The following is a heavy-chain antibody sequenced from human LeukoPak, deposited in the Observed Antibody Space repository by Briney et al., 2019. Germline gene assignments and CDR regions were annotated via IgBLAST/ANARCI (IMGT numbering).Heavy chain of an antibody. Sequence: QAGRSLRLSCAASGFTFDDYAMHWVRQAPGKGLEWVSGISWNSGSIGYADSVKGRFTISRDNAKNSLYLQMNSLRAEDTALYYCAKDNDYDILTAPFDYWGQGTLVTVSS. J-gene: IGHJ4*02. CDR1: GFTFDDYA. V-gene: IGHV3-9*01. D-gene: IGHD3-9*01. CDR3: AKDNDYDILTAPFDY. CDR2: ISWNSGSI.